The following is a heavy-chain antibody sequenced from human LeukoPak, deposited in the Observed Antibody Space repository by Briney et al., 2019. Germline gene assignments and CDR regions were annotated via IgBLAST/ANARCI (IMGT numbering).Heavy chain of an antibody. D-gene: IGHD2-2*01. CDR1: GFTFSHYA. CDR2: IWYDGNHD. V-gene: IGHV3-33*06. Sequence: GTPLRLSCAASGFTFSHYAMHWVRQAPGKGLEWVAVIWYDGNHDTYTDSVKGRFTVSRDNLKNVLHLQMNSLRVEDTAVYYCAKEGDYCSSSGCHKRGIDYWGQGTLVTVSS. CDR3: AKEGDYCSSSGCHKRGIDY. J-gene: IGHJ4*02.